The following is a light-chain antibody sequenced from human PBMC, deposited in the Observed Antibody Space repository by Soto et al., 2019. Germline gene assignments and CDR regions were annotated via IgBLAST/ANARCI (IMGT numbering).Light chain of an antibody. V-gene: IGLV2-14*03. J-gene: IGLJ3*02. CDR3: ASYTSNDTEM. CDR1: SSDIGAYNF. Sequence: QSALTQPASVSGSPGQSITISCAGSSSDIGAYNFVSWYQQHPGKAPRLVIYDVDNRPSGISDRFSGSKSGNTASLTISGLQAGDEADYYCASYTSNDTEMFGGGTKLTVL. CDR2: DVD.